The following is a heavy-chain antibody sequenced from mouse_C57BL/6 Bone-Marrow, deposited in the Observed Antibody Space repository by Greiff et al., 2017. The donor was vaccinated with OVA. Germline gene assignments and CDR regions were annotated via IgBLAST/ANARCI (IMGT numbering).Heavy chain of an antibody. CDR3: ARLRSSGFAY. CDR1: GYTFTSYG. J-gene: IGHJ3*01. V-gene: IGHV1-81*01. D-gene: IGHD1-1*01. CDR2: IYPRSGNT. Sequence: VKLVESGAELARPGASVKLSCKASGYTFTSYGISWVKQRTGQGLEWIGEIYPRSGNTYYNEKFKGKATLTADKSSSPAYMELRSLTSEDSAVYFGARLRSSGFAYWGQGTLVTVSA.